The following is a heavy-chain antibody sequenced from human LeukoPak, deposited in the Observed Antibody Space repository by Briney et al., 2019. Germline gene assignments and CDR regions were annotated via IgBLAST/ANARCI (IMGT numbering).Heavy chain of an antibody. CDR3: ARIPSFDFWSGSLFYYFDY. CDR2: VDPEDGET. CDR1: GYTFTDYH. J-gene: IGHJ4*02. Sequence: ASVKVSCKVSGYTFTDYHMHWVPQAPGKGLEWMGLVDPEDGETIYAEKFQGRVTITADTSTDTAYMELSSLKASDTAMYYCARIPSFDFWSGSLFYYFDYWGQGTLVTVSS. V-gene: IGHV1-69-2*01. D-gene: IGHD3-3*01.